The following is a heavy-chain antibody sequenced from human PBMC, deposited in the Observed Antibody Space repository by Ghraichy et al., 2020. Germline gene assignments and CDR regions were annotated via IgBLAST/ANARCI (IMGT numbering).Heavy chain of an antibody. V-gene: IGHV3-74*01. CDR2: IDTDGSST. D-gene: IGHD1-26*01. Sequence: GGSLRLSCAASGFTFNNYYMHWVRQAPGRGLVWVSRIDTDGSSTRYADSVKGRFTISRDNAKNTLYLQMNSLRAEDTAVYYCARDTSSYYAIPHWGQGTLFTVSS. CDR1: GFTFNNYY. CDR3: ARDTSSYYAIPH. J-gene: IGHJ1*01.